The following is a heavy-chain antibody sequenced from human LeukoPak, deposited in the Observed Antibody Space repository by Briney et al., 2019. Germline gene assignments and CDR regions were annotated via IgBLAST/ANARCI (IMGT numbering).Heavy chain of an antibody. CDR3: ASSGCSSTSCYTDDFDY. D-gene: IGHD2-2*02. V-gene: IGHV4-34*01. Sequence: NPSETLSLTCAVYGGSFSGYYWSWIRQPPGKGLEWIGEINHSGSTNYNPSLKSRVTISVDTSKNQFSLKLSSVTAADTAVYYCASSGCSSTSCYTDDFDYWGQGTLVTVSS. CDR1: GGSFSGYY. CDR2: INHSGST. J-gene: IGHJ4*02.